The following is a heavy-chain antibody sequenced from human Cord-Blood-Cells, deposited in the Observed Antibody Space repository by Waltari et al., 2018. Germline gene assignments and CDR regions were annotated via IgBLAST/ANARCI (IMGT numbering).Heavy chain of an antibody. CDR2: IYHSGST. V-gene: IGHV4-38-2*01. Sequence: QVQLQESGPGLVKPSETLSLTCAVSGYSISSGYYWGWLRQPPGKGLEWIGSIYHSGSTYYNPSLKSRVTISVDTSKNQVSLKLSSVTAADTAVYYCATQRVGATPFDYWGQGTLVTVSS. D-gene: IGHD1-26*01. CDR1: GYSISSGYY. J-gene: IGHJ4*02. CDR3: ATQRVGATPFDY.